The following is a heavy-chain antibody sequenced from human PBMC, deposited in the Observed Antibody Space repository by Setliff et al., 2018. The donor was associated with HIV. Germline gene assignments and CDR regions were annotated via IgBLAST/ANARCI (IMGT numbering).Heavy chain of an antibody. CDR1: GYSFTTYG. CDR2: ISPYNGHT. CDR3: ARLGSGWSDSYYYAMDV. Sequence: ASVKVSCKTSGYSFTTYGISWVRQAPGHGLEWMGWISPYNGHTKSAQTFQGRVTMTIDTSTNSAYMELRSLRSDDTAVYSCARLGSGWSDSYYYAMDVWGQGTTVTVSS. V-gene: IGHV1-18*01. J-gene: IGHJ6*02. D-gene: IGHD6-19*01.